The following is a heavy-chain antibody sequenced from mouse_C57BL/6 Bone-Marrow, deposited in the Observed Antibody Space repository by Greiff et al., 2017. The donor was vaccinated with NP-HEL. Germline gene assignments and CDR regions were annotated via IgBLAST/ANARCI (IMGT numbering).Heavy chain of an antibody. CDR3: ARSNYDGYYAMDY. CDR1: GYSFTGYF. J-gene: IGHJ4*01. D-gene: IGHD2-4*01. Sequence: LVESGPELVKPGDSVKISCKASGYSFTGYFMNWVMQSHGKSLEWIGRINPYNGDTFYNQKFKGKATLTVDKSSSTAHMELRSLTSEDSAVYYCARSNYDGYYAMDYWGQGTSVTVSS. CDR2: INPYNGDT. V-gene: IGHV1-20*01.